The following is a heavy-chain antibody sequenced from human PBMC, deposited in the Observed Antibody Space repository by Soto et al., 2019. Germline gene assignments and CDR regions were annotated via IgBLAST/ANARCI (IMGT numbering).Heavy chain of an antibody. Sequence: QVQLVESGGGVVQPGRSLRLSCAASGFTFSSYAMHWVRQAPGKGLEWVAVISYDGSNKYYADSVKGRFTISRDNSKNTLYLQMNSLRAEDTAVYYCARDGITYYYDSSGYYLGYFAYWGQGTLVTVSS. CDR3: ARDGITYYYDSSGYYLGYFAY. J-gene: IGHJ4*02. D-gene: IGHD3-22*01. CDR2: ISYDGSNK. CDR1: GFTFSSYA. V-gene: IGHV3-30-3*01.